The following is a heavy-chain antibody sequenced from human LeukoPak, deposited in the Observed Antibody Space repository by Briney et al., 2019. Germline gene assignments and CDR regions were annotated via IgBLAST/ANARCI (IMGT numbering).Heavy chain of an antibody. V-gene: IGHV5-51*01. CDR2: IYPGDSDT. CDR1: GYSFTSYW. J-gene: IGHJ4*02. Sequence: GESLKISCKGSGYSFTSYWIGWVRQMPGKGLEWMGIIYPGDSDTRYSPAFQGQVTTSADKSISTAYLQWSSLKASDTAMYYCARRGGNSGWQFDYWGQGTLVTVSS. D-gene: IGHD6-19*01. CDR3: ARRGGNSGWQFDY.